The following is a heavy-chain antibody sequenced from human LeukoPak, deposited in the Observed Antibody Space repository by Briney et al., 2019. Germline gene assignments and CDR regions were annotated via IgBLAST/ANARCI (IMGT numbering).Heavy chain of an antibody. J-gene: IGHJ4*02. Sequence: GASVKVSCKASGYRFTDYYVHWVRQAPGRGLEWMAWINPNDGTTNYAQKFQGRVTMITDTSISTAYMELSNLRSDDTAVYCCARTSDYYNYYFDYWGQGTPVTVSS. D-gene: IGHD4-11*01. V-gene: IGHV1-2*02. CDR1: GYRFTDYY. CDR2: INPNDGTT. CDR3: ARTSDYYNYYFDY.